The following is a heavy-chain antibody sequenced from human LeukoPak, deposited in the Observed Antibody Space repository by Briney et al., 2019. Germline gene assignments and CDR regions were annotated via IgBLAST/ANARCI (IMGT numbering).Heavy chain of an antibody. CDR2: IYTSGST. V-gene: IGHV4-4*08. J-gene: IGHJ6*02. CDR1: GFTFSSYS. CDR3: ARDQYEVEDDSSGYPYYYYYGMDV. D-gene: IGHD3-22*01. Sequence: GSLRLSCAASGFTFSSYSMNWVRQAPGKGLEWIGRIYTSGSTNYNPSIKSRVTISVDTSKNQFSLKLSSVTAADTAVYYCARDQYEVEDDSSGYPYYYYYGMDVWGQGTTVTVSS.